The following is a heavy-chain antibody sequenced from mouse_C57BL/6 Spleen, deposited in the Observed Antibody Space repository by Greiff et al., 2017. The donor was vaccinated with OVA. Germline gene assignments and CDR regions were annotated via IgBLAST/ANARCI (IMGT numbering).Heavy chain of an antibody. CDR1: GYAFSSSW. Sequence: VQLVESGPELVKPGASVKISCKASGYAFSSSWMNWVKQRPGKGLEWIGRIYPGDGDTNYNGKFKGKATLTADKSSSTAYMQLSSLTSEDSAVYFCAIDYAYAMDYWGQGTSVTVSS. D-gene: IGHD2-4*01. CDR3: AIDYAYAMDY. J-gene: IGHJ4*01. CDR2: IYPGDGDT. V-gene: IGHV1-82*01.